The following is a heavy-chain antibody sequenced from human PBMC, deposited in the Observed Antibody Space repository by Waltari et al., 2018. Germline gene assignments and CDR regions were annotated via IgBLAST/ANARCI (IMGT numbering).Heavy chain of an antibody. Sequence: QVQLVESGGGVVQPGRSLRLSCAASGFAFSSYGMHWVRQAPGKGLEWVAVIWYDGSNKYYADSVKGRFTISRDNSKNTLYLQMNSLRAEDTAVYYCARGGIQLWSDYFDYWGQGTLVTVSS. D-gene: IGHD5-18*01. V-gene: IGHV3-33*01. CDR2: IWYDGSNK. CDR1: GFAFSSYG. J-gene: IGHJ4*02. CDR3: ARGGIQLWSDYFDY.